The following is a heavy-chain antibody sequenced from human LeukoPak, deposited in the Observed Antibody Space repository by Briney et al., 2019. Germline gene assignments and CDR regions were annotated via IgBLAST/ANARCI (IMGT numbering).Heavy chain of an antibody. CDR2: IYYSGST. Sequence: SEILSLTCTVSGGSISSSSYYWGWIRQPPWKGLEWIGSIYYSGSTYYNPSLKSRVTISVDTSKNQFSLKLSSVTAADTAVYYCATLRPYGGTFDYWGQGTLVTVSS. J-gene: IGHJ4*02. CDR3: ATLRPYGGTFDY. CDR1: GGSISSSSYY. D-gene: IGHD2-21*01. V-gene: IGHV4-39*01.